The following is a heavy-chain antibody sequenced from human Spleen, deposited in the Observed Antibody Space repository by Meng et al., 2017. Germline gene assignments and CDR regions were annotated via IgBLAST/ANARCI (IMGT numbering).Heavy chain of an antibody. Sequence: GESLKISCAASGFSVSHNYMSWVRQAPGKGLEWVSAISGSGGSTYYADSVKGRFTITRDNSKNTLYLQMNSLRAEDTAVYYCAKGGGIIWFDPWGQGTLVTVSS. CDR1: GFSVSHNY. CDR3: AKGGGIIWFDP. J-gene: IGHJ5*02. CDR2: ISGSGGST. V-gene: IGHV3-23*01.